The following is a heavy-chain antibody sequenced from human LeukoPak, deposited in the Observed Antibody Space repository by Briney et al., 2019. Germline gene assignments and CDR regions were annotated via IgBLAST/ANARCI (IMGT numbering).Heavy chain of an antibody. Sequence: SETLSLTCTVSGGSISSYYWSWIRQPAGKGLEWIGRIYTSGSTTYNPSLKSRVTISVDKSKNQSSLKLSSVTAADTAVYYCASTYYDFWSGYHTADFDYWGQGTLVTVSS. J-gene: IGHJ4*02. CDR1: GGSISSYY. D-gene: IGHD3-3*01. CDR2: IYTSGST. CDR3: ASTYYDFWSGYHTADFDY. V-gene: IGHV4-4*07.